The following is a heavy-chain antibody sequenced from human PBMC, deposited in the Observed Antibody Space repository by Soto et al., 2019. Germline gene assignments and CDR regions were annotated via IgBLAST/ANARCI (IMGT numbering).Heavy chain of an antibody. V-gene: IGHV1-18*01. CDR3: ARGDIVVVPTAHDY. CDR2: ISVYNGFT. CDR1: GFTFSNYA. D-gene: IGHD2-21*01. Sequence: QVQLMQSGAEVKKPGASVKVSCKASGFTFSNYAFSWVRQAPGQGLEWMGCISVYNGFTYYAEKFQDRVSMTTDRSTTTARMELRSLRSDDTAVYYCARGDIVVVPTAHDYWGQGTLVTVSS. J-gene: IGHJ4*02.